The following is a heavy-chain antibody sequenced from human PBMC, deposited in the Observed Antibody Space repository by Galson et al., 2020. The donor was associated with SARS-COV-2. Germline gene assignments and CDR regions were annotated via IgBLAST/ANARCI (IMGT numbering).Heavy chain of an antibody. CDR1: GGSFSGFY. CDR3: ARARVITIFGVIITRDAFDI. J-gene: IGHJ3*02. CDR2: INHSGST. V-gene: IGHV4-34*01. Sequence: SETLSLTCAVYGGSFSGFYWSWIRQPPGKGLEWIGEINHSGSTNYNPSLKSRVTISVDTSKKQFSLKLSSVTAADTAVYYCARARVITIFGVIITRDAFDIWGHGAMVTVSS. D-gene: IGHD3-3*01.